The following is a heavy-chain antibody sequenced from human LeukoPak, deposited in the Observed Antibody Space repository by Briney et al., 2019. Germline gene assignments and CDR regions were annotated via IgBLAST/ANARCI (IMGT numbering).Heavy chain of an antibody. CDR2: IYHSGST. V-gene: IGHV4-30-2*01. J-gene: IGHJ4*02. Sequence: SQTLSLTCAVSGGSISSGGYSWSWIRQPPGKGLEWIGYIYHSGSTYYNPSLKSRVTISVDRSKNQFSLKLSSVTAADTAVYYCARHGGGYIPEDYWGQGTLVTVSS. CDR1: GGSISSGGYS. D-gene: IGHD5-12*01. CDR3: ARHGGGYIPEDY.